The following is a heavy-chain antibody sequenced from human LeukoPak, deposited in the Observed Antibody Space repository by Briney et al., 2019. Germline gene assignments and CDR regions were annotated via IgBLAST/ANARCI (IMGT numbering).Heavy chain of an antibody. D-gene: IGHD5-12*01. J-gene: IGHJ4*02. CDR3: AKDFGCESGYGLGIDY. CDR2: IRYDGSNK. CDR1: GFTFSSYG. Sequence: GGSLRLSCAASGFTFSSYGMHWVRQAPGKGLEWVAFIRYDGSNKYYADSVKGRFTISRDNSKNTLYLQMNSLRAEDTAVYYCAKDFGCESGYGLGIDYWGQGTLVTVSS. V-gene: IGHV3-30*02.